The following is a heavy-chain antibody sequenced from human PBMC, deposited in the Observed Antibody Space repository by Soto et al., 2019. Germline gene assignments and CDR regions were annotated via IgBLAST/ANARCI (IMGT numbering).Heavy chain of an antibody. CDR1: GFTFGSYW. CDR3: ARDVSPGSSSLYLDAFDI. J-gene: IGHJ3*02. CDR2: IKRDGSEK. D-gene: IGHD6-13*01. Sequence: EVQLVESGGDLVQPGGSLRLSCEASGFTFGSYWMTWVRQAPGKGLEWVANIKRDGSEKSYLDSVRGRFTISRDNAKNSLYLQMNSLRADDTALYYCARDVSPGSSSLYLDAFDIWGQGTMVTVSS. V-gene: IGHV3-7*05.